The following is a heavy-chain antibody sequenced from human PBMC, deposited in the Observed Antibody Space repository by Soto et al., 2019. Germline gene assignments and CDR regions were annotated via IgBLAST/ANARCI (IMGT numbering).Heavy chain of an antibody. D-gene: IGHD1-26*01. Sequence: EVQLLESGGGLVQPGGSLRLSCAASGFTFSSYAMSLVRQAPGKGLEWVSAISGSGGSTYYADSVKGRFTICRDNSKNTRYLHMNSLRAEDTAVDYCAKDSAYSGSYGAHWGQGTLVTVSS. J-gene: IGHJ1*01. V-gene: IGHV3-23*01. CDR2: ISGSGGST. CDR3: AKDSAYSGSYGAH. CDR1: GFTFSSYA.